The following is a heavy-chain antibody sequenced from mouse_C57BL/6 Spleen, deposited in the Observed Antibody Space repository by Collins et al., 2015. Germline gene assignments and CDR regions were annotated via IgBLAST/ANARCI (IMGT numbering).Heavy chain of an antibody. CDR3: AREGTFAY. CDR1: GYTFTTYG. D-gene: IGHD2-14*01. J-gene: IGHJ3*01. CDR2: INTYSGVP. Sequence: QIQLVQSGPELKKPGETVKISCKASGYTFTTYGMSWVKQAPGKGLKWMGWINTYSGVPTYADDFKGRFAFSLETSASTAYLQINNLKNEDTATYFCAREGTFAYWGQGTLVTVSA. V-gene: IGHV9-3*01.